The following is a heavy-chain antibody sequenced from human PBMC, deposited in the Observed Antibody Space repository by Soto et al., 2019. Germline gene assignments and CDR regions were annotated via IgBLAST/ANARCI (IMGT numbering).Heavy chain of an antibody. D-gene: IGHD6-19*01. CDR3: AKDPLSAGGSSGYDY. Sequence: GESLRLSCAASGFTFSSYSMNWVRQAPGKGLEWVSSISSSSSYIYYADSVKGRFTISRDNAKNSLYLQMNSLRAEDTAVYYCAKDPLSAGGSSGYDYWGKGTLVTVSA. J-gene: IGHJ4*02. V-gene: IGHV3-21*01. CDR2: ISSSSSYI. CDR1: GFTFSSYS.